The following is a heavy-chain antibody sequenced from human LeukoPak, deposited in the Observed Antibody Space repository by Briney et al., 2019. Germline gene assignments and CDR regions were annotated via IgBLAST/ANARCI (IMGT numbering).Heavy chain of an antibody. Sequence: GGSLRLSCAASGFTFSSYAMSWVRQAPGKGLEWVSVISGSGGSTYYADSVKGRFTISRDNSKNMLYLQMNSLRAEDTAVYYCAKNDYGGSPVAIDYWGQGALVTVSS. CDR1: GFTFSSYA. CDR3: AKNDYGGSPVAIDY. CDR2: ISGSGGST. J-gene: IGHJ4*02. V-gene: IGHV3-23*01. D-gene: IGHD4-23*01.